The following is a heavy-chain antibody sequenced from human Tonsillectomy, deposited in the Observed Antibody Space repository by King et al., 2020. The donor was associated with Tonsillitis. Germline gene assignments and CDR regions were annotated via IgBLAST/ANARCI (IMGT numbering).Heavy chain of an antibody. CDR1: GFTFSSYW. CDR3: ARDLQDFWSGYYKVF. Sequence: VQLVESGGGLVQPGGSLRLSCAASGFTFSSYWMSWVRQAPGKGLEWVANIKQDGSEKYYVDSVKGRFTISRDNAKTSLYLRRNSLRAEDTAVYYCARDLQDFWSGYYKVFWGQGTLVTVSS. D-gene: IGHD3-3*01. V-gene: IGHV3-7*01. J-gene: IGHJ4*02. CDR2: IKQDGSEK.